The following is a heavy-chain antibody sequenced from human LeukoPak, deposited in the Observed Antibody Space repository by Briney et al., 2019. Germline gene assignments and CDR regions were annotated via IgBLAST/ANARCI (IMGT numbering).Heavy chain of an antibody. J-gene: IGHJ4*01. CDR3: ARFDDYYDSRGYSL. CDR1: GFTFSGYS. D-gene: IGHD3-22*01. V-gene: IGHV3-21*01. Sequence: PGGSLRLSCAASGFTFSGYSMNWVRQAPGKGLEWVSSISSSSSYIYYADSVKGRFTISRDNAKNSLYLQMNSLRAEDTAVYYCARFDDYYDSRGYSLWGPGTLVTVSS. CDR2: ISSSSSYI.